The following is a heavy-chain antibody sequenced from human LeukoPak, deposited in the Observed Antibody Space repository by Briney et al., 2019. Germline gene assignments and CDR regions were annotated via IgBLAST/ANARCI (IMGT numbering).Heavy chain of an antibody. Sequence: ASVKVSCTASGYTFTGYYMHWVRQAPGQGLEWMGWINPNSGGTNYAQKFQGWVTMTRDTSISTAYMELSRLRSDDTAVYYCASSSGSYYNPLDYWGQGTLVTVSS. J-gene: IGHJ4*02. CDR3: ASSSGSYYNPLDY. D-gene: IGHD3-10*01. CDR2: INPNSGGT. V-gene: IGHV1-2*04. CDR1: GYTFTGYY.